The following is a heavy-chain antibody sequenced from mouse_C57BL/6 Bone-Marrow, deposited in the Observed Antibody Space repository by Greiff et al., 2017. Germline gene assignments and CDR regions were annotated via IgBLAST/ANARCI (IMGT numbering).Heavy chain of an antibody. CDR2: IRNKANGYTT. CDR3: ARFHGSSFPWFAY. Sequence: EVKLMESGGGLVQPGGSLSLSCAASGFTFTDSYMSWVRQPPGKALEWLGFIRNKANGYTTEYSASVKGRFTISRDNSQSILYLQMNALRAEDSATYYCARFHGSSFPWFAYWGQGTLVTVSA. CDR1: GFTFTDSY. D-gene: IGHD1-1*01. J-gene: IGHJ3*01. V-gene: IGHV7-3*01.